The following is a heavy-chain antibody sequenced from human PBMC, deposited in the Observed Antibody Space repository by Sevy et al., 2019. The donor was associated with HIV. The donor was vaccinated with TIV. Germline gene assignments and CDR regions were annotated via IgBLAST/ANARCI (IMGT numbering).Heavy chain of an antibody. Sequence: GGSLRLSCAASGFTVSSNYMSWVRQAPGKGLEWVSVIYSGGSTYYADSVKGRFTISRDNSKNTLYLQMNSLRAEDTAVYYCARVNCSGGSCYYYYGMDVWGQWTTVTGSS. CDR3: ARVNCSGGSCYYYYGMDV. D-gene: IGHD2-15*01. J-gene: IGHJ6*02. V-gene: IGHV3-53*01. CDR2: IYSGGST. CDR1: GFTVSSNY.